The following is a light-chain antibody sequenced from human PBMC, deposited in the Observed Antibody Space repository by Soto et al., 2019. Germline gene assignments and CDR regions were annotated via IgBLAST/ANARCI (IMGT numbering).Light chain of an antibody. Sequence: EIVLTQSPGTLSLSPGERATLSCRASQSVSNNYLGWYQQKPGQAPRLLIYDVSNRATGIPARFSGSGSGTDFTLTISSLQPEDFAVYYCQHRSKWPVTFGQGTRLEIK. CDR1: QSVSNNY. V-gene: IGKV3-11*01. CDR2: DVS. J-gene: IGKJ5*01. CDR3: QHRSKWPVT.